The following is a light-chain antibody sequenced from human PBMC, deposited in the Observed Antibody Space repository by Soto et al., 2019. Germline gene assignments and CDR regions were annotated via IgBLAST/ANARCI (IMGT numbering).Light chain of an antibody. CDR3: QQRSEWPLT. CDR1: QSVDSY. J-gene: IGKJ4*01. CDR2: DAS. Sequence: EIELTQSPGTLSLSPGERATLSCRASQSVDSYLAWYQQKPGKAPRLLIYDASNRATGIPARFSGSGSGTDFTLTISSLEPEDFAVYYCQQRSEWPLTFGGGTKVEIK. V-gene: IGKV3-11*01.